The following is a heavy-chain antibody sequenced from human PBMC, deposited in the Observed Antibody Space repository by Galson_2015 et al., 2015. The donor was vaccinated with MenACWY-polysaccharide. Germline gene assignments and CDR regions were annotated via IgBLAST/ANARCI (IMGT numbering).Heavy chain of an antibody. CDR2: ISWNSGSI. V-gene: IGHV3-9*01. Sequence: SLRLSCAASGFTFVDYAMHWVRQAPGKGLEWVSGISWNSGSIGYADSVKGRFTISRDNAKNSLYLQMNSLRAEDTALYYCAKDRGGNSAFDYWGQGTLVTVSS. J-gene: IGHJ4*02. D-gene: IGHD4-23*01. CDR1: GFTFVDYA. CDR3: AKDRGGNSAFDY.